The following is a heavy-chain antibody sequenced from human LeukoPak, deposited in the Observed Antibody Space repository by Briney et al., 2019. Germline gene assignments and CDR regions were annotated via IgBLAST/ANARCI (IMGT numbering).Heavy chain of an antibody. D-gene: IGHD5-12*01. J-gene: IGHJ4*02. CDR2: IKQDGSEK. V-gene: IGHV3-7*01. CDR3: ARDWSGYSGYDWDY. CDR1: GFTFSSYW. Sequence: GGSLRLSCAASGFTFSSYWTSWVRQAPGKGLEWVANIKQDGSEKYYVDSVKGRFTISRDNAKNSLYLQMNSLRAEDTAVYYCARDWSGYSGYDWDYWGQGTLVTVSS.